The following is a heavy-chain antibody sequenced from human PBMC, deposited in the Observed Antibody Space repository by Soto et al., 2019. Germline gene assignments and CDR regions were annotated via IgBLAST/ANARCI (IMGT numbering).Heavy chain of an antibody. CDR1: GGSISSSSYY. CDR2: IYYSGST. J-gene: IGHJ5*02. D-gene: IGHD3-3*02. V-gene: IGHV4-39*01. CDR3: ASPKIAFYNWFDP. Sequence: QLQLQESGPGLVKPSETLSLTCTVSGGSISSSSYYWGWIRQPPGKGREWIGSIYYSGSTYYNPSLKRRVTISVDTSKNQFSLKLSSVTAADTAVYYCASPKIAFYNWFDPWGQGTLVTVSS.